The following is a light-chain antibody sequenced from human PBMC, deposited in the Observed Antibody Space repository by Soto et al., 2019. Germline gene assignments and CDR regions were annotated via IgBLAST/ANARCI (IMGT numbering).Light chain of an antibody. Sequence: DIVMTQSPDSLAVSLGERATINCKSSQSVLYSSINKNCLAWYQQKPGQPPKLLIYWASTRESGVPDRFSGSGSQTDFTLTISSLQSEDVAVYYCQQYYSSPVAFGQGTKLEIK. CDR3: QQYYSSPVA. V-gene: IGKV4-1*01. J-gene: IGKJ2*01. CDR2: WAS. CDR1: QSVLYSSINKNC.